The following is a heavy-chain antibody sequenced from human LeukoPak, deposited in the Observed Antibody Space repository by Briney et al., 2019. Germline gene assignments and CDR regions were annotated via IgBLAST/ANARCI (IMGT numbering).Heavy chain of an antibody. CDR3: ARGKITMVRGVKYYYGMDV. Sequence: GSLRLSCAASGFTFSSYAMSWVRQAPGKGLEWIGEINHSGSTNYNPSLKSRVTISVDTSKNQFSLKLSSVTAADTAVYYCARGKITMVRGVKYYYGMDVWGKGTTVTVSS. J-gene: IGHJ6*04. V-gene: IGHV4-34*01. CDR1: GFTFSSYA. CDR2: INHSGST. D-gene: IGHD3-10*01.